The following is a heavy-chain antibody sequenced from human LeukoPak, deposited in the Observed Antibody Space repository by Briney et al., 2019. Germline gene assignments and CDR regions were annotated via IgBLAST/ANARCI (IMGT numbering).Heavy chain of an antibody. CDR3: AKDYIYGGWGNAFDI. V-gene: IGHV3-30-3*01. CDR2: ISYDGSNK. CDR1: GFTFSSYA. Sequence: GRSLRLSCAASGFTFSSYAMHWVRQAPGKGLEWVAVISYDGSNKYYADSVKGRFTISRDNSKNTLYLQMNSLRAEDTAVYYCAKDYIYGGWGNAFDIWGQGTKVTVSS. J-gene: IGHJ3*02. D-gene: IGHD5-18*01.